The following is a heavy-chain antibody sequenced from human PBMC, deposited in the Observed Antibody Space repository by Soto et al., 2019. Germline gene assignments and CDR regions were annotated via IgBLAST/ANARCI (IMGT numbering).Heavy chain of an antibody. CDR1: GGSISNYY. J-gene: IGHJ6*02. V-gene: IGHV4-59*01. Sequence: SETLSLTCTVSGGSISNYYWSWIRQPPGKGLEWIGYIYYSGSTTYNPSLKSRVTISVDTSKNQFSLKLTSVTAADTAVYYCAIDSLTEKPMGGYYYYAMDVWGQGTTVTVSS. D-gene: IGHD2-15*01. CDR3: AIDSLTEKPMGGYYYYAMDV. CDR2: IYYSGST.